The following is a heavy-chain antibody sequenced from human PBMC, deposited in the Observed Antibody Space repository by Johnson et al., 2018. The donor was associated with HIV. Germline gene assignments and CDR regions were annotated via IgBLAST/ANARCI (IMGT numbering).Heavy chain of an antibody. V-gene: IGHV3-NL1*01. CDR3: ARENYDYVWESYRKGGAFDI. CDR1: GFTFDDYA. CDR2: IYSGGNT. J-gene: IGHJ3*02. Sequence: QVQLVESGGGLVQPGRSLRLSCAPSGFTFDDYAMHWVRQAPGKGLEWVSVIYSGGNTYYADSVKGRFTISRDNSKNTLHLQMNSLRAADTAVYYCARENYDYVWESYRKGGAFDIWGQGT. D-gene: IGHD3-16*02.